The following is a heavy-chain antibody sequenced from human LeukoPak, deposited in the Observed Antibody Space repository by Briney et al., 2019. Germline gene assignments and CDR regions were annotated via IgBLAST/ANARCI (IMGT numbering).Heavy chain of an antibody. D-gene: IGHD3-10*01. J-gene: IGHJ3*02. V-gene: IGHV1-24*01. CDR3: ATDSAMVRGVVDAFDI. CDR2: FDPEDGET. CDR1: GYTLTELS. Sequence: GASVKVSCKVSGYTLTELSMHWVRQAPGKGLEWMGGFDPEDGETIYAQKFQGRVTMTEDTSTDTAYMELSSLRSEDTAVYYCATDSAMVRGVVDAFDIWGQGTTVTVSS.